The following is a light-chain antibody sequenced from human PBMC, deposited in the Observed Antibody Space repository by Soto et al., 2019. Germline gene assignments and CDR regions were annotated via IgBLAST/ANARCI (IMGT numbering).Light chain of an antibody. J-gene: IGLJ3*02. V-gene: IGLV2-14*01. Sequence: QSALTQPASVSGSPGQSITISCTGTSSDVGGYNYVSWYQQHPGKAPKLIIFEVSNRPSGVSNRFSGSKSGNTASLTISGLQAEDEAAYHCSSYTTTTTLGVFGGGTKVTVL. CDR1: SSDVGGYNY. CDR3: SSYTTTTTLGV. CDR2: EVS.